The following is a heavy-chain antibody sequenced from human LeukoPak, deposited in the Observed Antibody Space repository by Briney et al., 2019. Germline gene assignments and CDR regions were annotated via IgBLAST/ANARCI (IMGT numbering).Heavy chain of an antibody. D-gene: IGHD3-3*01. J-gene: IGHJ5*02. CDR3: ARDAASEWLFLNWFDP. V-gene: IGHV1-18*01. CDR1: GYTFSNYV. Sequence: ASVKVSCKASGYTFSNYVLTWVRQAPGQGLEWMGRISTYTGNSNYAQKFQDRVTMTTDTSTSTAYMELRNLSSDDTAVYSCARDAASEWLFLNWFDPWGQGTLVTVSS. CDR2: ISTYTGNS.